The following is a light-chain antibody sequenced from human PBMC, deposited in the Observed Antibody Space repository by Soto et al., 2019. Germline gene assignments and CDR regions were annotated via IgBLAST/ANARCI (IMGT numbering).Light chain of an antibody. V-gene: IGLV2-14*01. CDR2: EVS. Sequence: QSVLTQPASVSGSPGQSITISCTGTSSDVGGYNYVPWYQQHPGKAPKLMIYEVSNRPSGVSNRFPGSKSGNTASLTISGLQAEDEADYYCSSYTSSSTYVFGTGTKVTVL. CDR3: SSYTSSSTYV. CDR1: SSDVGGYNY. J-gene: IGLJ1*01.